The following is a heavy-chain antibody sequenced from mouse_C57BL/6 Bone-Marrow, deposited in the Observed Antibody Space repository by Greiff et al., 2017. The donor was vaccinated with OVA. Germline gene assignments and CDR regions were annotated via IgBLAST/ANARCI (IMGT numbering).Heavy chain of an antibody. V-gene: IGHV5-6*01. Sequence: EVHLVESGGDLVKPGGSLKLSCAASGFTFSSYGMSWVRQTPDKRLEWVATISSGGSYTYYPDSVKGRFTISRDNAKNTLYLQMSSLKSEDTAMYYCARRRIGAMDYWGQGTSVTVSS. CDR3: ARRRIGAMDY. J-gene: IGHJ4*01. CDR2: ISSGGSYT. D-gene: IGHD2-14*01. CDR1: GFTFSSYG.